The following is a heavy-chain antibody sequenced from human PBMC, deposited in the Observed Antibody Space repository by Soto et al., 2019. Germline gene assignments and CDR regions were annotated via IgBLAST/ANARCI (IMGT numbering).Heavy chain of an antibody. CDR3: ARGLITGSHYSGGWYYFDS. Sequence: SETLSLTCAVSGGSISSGGYSWSWIRQPPGKGLEWIGYIYHSGSTYYNPSLKSRVTISVDRPKNQFSLKLSSVTAADTAVYYCARGLITGSHYSGGWYYFDSWGQGTQVTVSS. V-gene: IGHV4-30-2*01. CDR2: IYHSGST. J-gene: IGHJ4*02. D-gene: IGHD6-19*01. CDR1: GGSISSGGYS.